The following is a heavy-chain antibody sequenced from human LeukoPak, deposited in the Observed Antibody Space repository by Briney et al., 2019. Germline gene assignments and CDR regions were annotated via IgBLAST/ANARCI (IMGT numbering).Heavy chain of an antibody. D-gene: IGHD6-19*01. CDR3: ARTRAERAVAGFGC. V-gene: IGHV3-7*03. Sequence: GSLRLSCAASGFTFSSYWMSWVRQAPGKGLEWVANIKQDGSEKYYVDSVKGRFTISRDNAKNSLYLQMSSLRAEDTAVYYCARTRAERAVAGFGCWGQGTPVTVSS. J-gene: IGHJ4*02. CDR1: GFTFSSYW. CDR2: IKQDGSEK.